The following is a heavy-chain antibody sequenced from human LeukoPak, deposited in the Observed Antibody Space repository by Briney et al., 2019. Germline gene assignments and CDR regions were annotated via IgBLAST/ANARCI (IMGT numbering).Heavy chain of an antibody. D-gene: IGHD1-7*01. CDR3: ATDRKLGTWDPRFNY. CDR1: GFTFSDYW. J-gene: IGHJ4*02. CDR2: IRQDDSEK. V-gene: IGHV3-7*01. Sequence: GGSPRLSCSASGFTFSDYWMMWVRQAPGEGLEWVGNIRQDDSEKNYVDSVKGRFTISRDNAKSSLYLQMNSLRAEDTAIYYCATDRKLGTWDPRFNYWGQGTLVTVSS.